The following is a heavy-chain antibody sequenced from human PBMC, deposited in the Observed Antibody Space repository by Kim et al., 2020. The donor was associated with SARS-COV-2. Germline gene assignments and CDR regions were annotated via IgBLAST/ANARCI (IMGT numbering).Heavy chain of an antibody. CDR2: K. V-gene: IGHV3-33*01. CDR3: ARTPSYYYGMDV. J-gene: IGHJ6*02. Sequence: KYYAASVKGRFTISRDNSKNTLYLQMTSLRAEDTAVYYCARTPSYYYGMDVWGQGTTVTVSS.